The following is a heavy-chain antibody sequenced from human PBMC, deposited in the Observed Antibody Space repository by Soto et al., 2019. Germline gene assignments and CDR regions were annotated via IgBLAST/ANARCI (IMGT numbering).Heavy chain of an antibody. Sequence: GASVEVSCKASGYTFTSYYMHWVRQAPGQGLEWMGIINPSGGSTSYAQKFQGRVTMTRDTSTSTVYMELSSLRSEDTAVYYCARGGRYGPEGDAFDIWGQGTMVTVSS. CDR3: ARGGRYGPEGDAFDI. V-gene: IGHV1-46*03. CDR2: INPSGGST. D-gene: IGHD1-1*01. J-gene: IGHJ3*02. CDR1: GYTFTSYY.